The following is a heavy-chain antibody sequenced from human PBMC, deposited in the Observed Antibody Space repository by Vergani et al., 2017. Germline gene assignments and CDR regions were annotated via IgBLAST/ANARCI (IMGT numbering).Heavy chain of an antibody. V-gene: IGHV3-30-3*01. CDR2: ISYDGSNK. D-gene: IGHD3-3*01. CDR3: ARDPVPLFWSGYYID. J-gene: IGHJ4*02. CDR1: GFTFSSYA. Sequence: QVQLVESGGGVVQPGRSLRLSCAASGFTFSSYAMHWVRQAPGKGLAWVAVISYDGSNKYYADSVKGRFTISRDNSKNTLYLQMNSLRAEDTAVYYCARDPVPLFWSGYYIDWGQGTLVTGSS.